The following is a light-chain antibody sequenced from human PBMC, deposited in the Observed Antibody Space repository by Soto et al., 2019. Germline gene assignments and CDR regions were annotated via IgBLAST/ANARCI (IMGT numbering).Light chain of an antibody. CDR2: GVT. CDR3: SSYAGNNNLI. CDR1: SSDVGGYEY. Sequence: QSALTQPPSASGSPGQSVTISCTGTSSDVGGYEYVSWYQQHPGKAPKLMIFGVTARPSGVPDRFSGSKSGNTASLTVSGLQTEDEADYYCSSYAGNNNLIFGGGTKLTVL. J-gene: IGLJ2*01. V-gene: IGLV2-8*01.